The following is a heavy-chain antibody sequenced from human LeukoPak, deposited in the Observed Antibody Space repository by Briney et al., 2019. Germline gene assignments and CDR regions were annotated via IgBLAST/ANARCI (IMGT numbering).Heavy chain of an antibody. CDR2: ISSSSSNI. Sequence: GGSLRLSCAASGFTFSTYSMNWVRKAPGKGLEWISYISSSSSNIYYADSVKGRFTVSRDNAKSSLFLQMNSLRDEDTAVYYCARDLERFRFGLNPRNAFDIWGQGTMVTVSS. CDR1: GFTFSTYS. D-gene: IGHD3-3*01. CDR3: ARDLERFRFGLNPRNAFDI. J-gene: IGHJ3*02. V-gene: IGHV3-48*02.